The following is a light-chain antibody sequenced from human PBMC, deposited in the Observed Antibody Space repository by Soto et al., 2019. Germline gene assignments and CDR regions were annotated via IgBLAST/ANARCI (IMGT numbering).Light chain of an antibody. V-gene: IGKV3-15*01. CDR1: HSVNTN. CDR2: GAS. J-gene: IGKJ1*01. Sequence: EAAMTQYEAILAVSPGDRAILSCRASHSVNTNLAWYQQKPGQAHRLLIYGASTRATGIPARFSGSGSGTEFTLTISSLQSEDLAVYYCQQHNNWPPETVGQGTKVEIK. CDR3: QQHNNWPPET.